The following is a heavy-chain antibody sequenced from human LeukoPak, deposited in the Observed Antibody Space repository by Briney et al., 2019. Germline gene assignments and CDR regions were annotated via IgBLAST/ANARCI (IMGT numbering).Heavy chain of an antibody. J-gene: IGHJ4*02. V-gene: IGHV4-61*02. CDR1: GGSISSGSFY. Sequence: SETLSLTCTVSGGSISSGSFYWSWTRQPAGKGLEWIGRIYTSGSTNYNPSLTSRVTISVDTSKNQFSLKLSSVTAADTAVYYCARYHYPGAFDYWGQGTLVTVSS. CDR3: ARYHYPGAFDY. D-gene: IGHD1-14*01. CDR2: IYTSGST.